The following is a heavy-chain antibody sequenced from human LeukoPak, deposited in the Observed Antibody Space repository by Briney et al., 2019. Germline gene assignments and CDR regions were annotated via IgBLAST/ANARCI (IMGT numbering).Heavy chain of an antibody. Sequence: ASVKVSCKASGGTFSSYAISWVRQAPGQGLEWMGRIIPILGIANYAQKFQGRVTITADKSTSTAYMELSSLRSEDTAVYYCARDSANYDFWSGYWGFDPWGQGTLVTVSS. CDR2: IIPILGIA. CDR3: ARDSANYDFWSGYWGFDP. V-gene: IGHV1-69*04. CDR1: GGTFSSYA. D-gene: IGHD3-3*01. J-gene: IGHJ5*02.